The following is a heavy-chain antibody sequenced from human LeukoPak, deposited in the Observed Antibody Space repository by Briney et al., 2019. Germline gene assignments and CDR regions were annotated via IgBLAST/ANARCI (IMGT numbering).Heavy chain of an antibody. V-gene: IGHV7-4-1*02. J-gene: IGHJ4*02. D-gene: IGHD3-16*02. CDR2: INTNTGNP. Sequence: ASVKVPCKASGYTFTSYAMNWVRQAPGQGLEWMGWINTNTGNPTYAQGFTGRFVFSLDTSVSTAYLQISSLKAEDTAVYYCARVEARYDYVWGSYRYPSLDFDYWGQGTLVTVSS. CDR3: ARVEARYDYVWGSYRYPSLDFDY. CDR1: GYTFTSYA.